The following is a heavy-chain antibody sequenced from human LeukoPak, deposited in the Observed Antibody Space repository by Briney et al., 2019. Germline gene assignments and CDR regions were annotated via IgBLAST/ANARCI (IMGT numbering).Heavy chain of an antibody. V-gene: IGHV4-59*01. Sequence: PSETLSLTCTVSGGSISSYYWSWLRQPPGKGLEWIGYIYYSGSTNYNPSLKSRVTISVDTSKNQFSLKLSSVTAADTAVYYCARETSITIFGVVTATYDAFDIWGQGTMVTVSS. D-gene: IGHD3-3*01. CDR1: GGSISSYY. J-gene: IGHJ3*02. CDR2: IYYSGST. CDR3: ARETSITIFGVVTATYDAFDI.